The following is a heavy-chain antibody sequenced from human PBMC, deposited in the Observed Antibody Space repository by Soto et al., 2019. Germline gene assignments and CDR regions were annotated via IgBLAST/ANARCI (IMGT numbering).Heavy chain of an antibody. J-gene: IGHJ4*02. Sequence: HPGGSLRLSCAASGVTFSSYSMNWVRQAPGKGLEWVSYISSSSSTIYYADSVKGRFTISRDNAKNSLYLQMNSLRAEDTAVYYSAREMDTAMVRDYFDYWGQGTLVTVSS. CDR3: AREMDTAMVRDYFDY. V-gene: IGHV3-48*01. D-gene: IGHD5-18*01. CDR1: GVTFSSYS. CDR2: ISSSSSTI.